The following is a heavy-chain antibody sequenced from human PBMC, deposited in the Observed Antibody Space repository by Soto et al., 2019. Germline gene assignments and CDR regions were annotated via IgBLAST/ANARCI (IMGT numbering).Heavy chain of an antibody. Sequence: AETLSLTCTVSGGSIISYYWSCIRQPAGKGLEWIGRIYSDGSNNYNPSLKHRVTMSLDTSKNQFSLKLTSMTAADTAMYYCVIMSAAGTFDYWGQGTMVTVSS. D-gene: IGHD6-13*01. J-gene: IGHJ4*02. CDR3: VIMSAAGTFDY. CDR2: IYSDGSN. CDR1: GGSIISYY. V-gene: IGHV4-4*07.